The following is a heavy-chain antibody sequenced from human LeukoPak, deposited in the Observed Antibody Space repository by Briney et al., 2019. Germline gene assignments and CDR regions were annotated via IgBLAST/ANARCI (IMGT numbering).Heavy chain of an antibody. D-gene: IGHD3-10*01. CDR1: GYTFTSYD. J-gene: IGHJ4*02. Sequence: GASVKVSCKASGYTFTSYDINWVRQATGQGLEWMGWMNPNSGNTGYAQKFQGRVTMTRNTSISTAYMELSSLRSEDTAVYYCARGANSKSRITMVRGQLDYWGQGTLVTVSS. CDR2: MNPNSGNT. V-gene: IGHV1-8*02. CDR3: ARGANSKSRITMVRGQLDY.